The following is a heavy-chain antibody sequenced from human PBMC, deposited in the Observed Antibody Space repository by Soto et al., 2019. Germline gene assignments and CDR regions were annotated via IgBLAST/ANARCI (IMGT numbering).Heavy chain of an antibody. J-gene: IGHJ4*02. CDR1: GFTLSNAC. D-gene: IGHD2-2*01. Sequence: PXECLTLFCAASGFTLSNACESWVRQAPGKGLEWVGRIKSKADGGTTDYAAPVKGRFTILRDDSKNALYLEMNSLKIEDTAVYYCTTDRGARYCKTTSCPQFDCWGRGSLVTVSS. CDR3: TTDRGARYCKTTSCPQFDC. CDR2: IKSKADGGTT. V-gene: IGHV3-15*01.